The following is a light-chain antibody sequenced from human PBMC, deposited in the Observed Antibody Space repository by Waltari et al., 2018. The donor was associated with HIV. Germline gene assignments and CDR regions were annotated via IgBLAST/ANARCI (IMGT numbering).Light chain of an antibody. Sequence: QFALTQPASVSGSPGQSITISCTGTSSDIGYYNYVSWYQQHPGKAPKLRIYEVSNRPSGVSNRFSGSKSGNTASLTISGLQAEDEADYFCSSLTNSATLSVLFGGGTKLTVL. CDR1: SSDIGYYNY. V-gene: IGLV2-14*01. J-gene: IGLJ3*02. CDR2: EVS. CDR3: SSLTNSATLSVL.